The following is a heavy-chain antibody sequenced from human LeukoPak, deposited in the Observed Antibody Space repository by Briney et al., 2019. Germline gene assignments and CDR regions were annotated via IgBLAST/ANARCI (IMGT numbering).Heavy chain of an antibody. CDR2: ISYDGSNE. V-gene: IGHV3-30-3*01. Sequence: GGSLRLSCAASGFTFSSYAMHWVRQAPGKGLEWVAVISYDGSNEYYADSVKGRFTISRDNSKNTLYLQMNSLRAEDTAVYYCARQGFYCSSTSCYKEMRYSGYDPGFGELSSPDYWGQGTLVTVSS. D-gene: IGHD2-2*02. CDR3: ARQGFYCSSTSCYKEMRYSGYDPGFGELSSPDY. J-gene: IGHJ4*02. CDR1: GFTFSSYA.